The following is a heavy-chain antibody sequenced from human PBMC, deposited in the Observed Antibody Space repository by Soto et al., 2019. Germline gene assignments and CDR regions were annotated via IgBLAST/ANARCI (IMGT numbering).Heavy chain of an antibody. CDR3: ARTRNGGVAASFDS. V-gene: IGHV3-30*04. CDR2: ISRDGSYI. Sequence: GGSLRLSCAASGFTFSRHAIHWVRLTPGRGLEWVLAISRDGSYIYYTDSVKGRFTVSRDNSKNTVFVQMNRLIPDDTALYFCARTRNGGVAASFDSWGQGNRVTVSS. J-gene: IGHJ5*01. D-gene: IGHD3-3*01. CDR1: GFTFSRHA.